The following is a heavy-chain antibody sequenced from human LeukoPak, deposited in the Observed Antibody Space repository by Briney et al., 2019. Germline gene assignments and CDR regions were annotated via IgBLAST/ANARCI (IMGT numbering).Heavy chain of an antibody. D-gene: IGHD1-26*01. V-gene: IGHV4-61*09. J-gene: IGHJ4*02. CDR2: IYSSGIT. CDR3: ARNLYSGSYFGY. Sequence: SQTLSLTCTVSGGSVSSNRYYWTWIRQPAGKGLEWIGHIYSSGITHCNPSLKSRVTISVDTSKNQFSLKLSSVTAADTAVYYCARNLYSGSYFGYWGQGTLVTVSS. CDR1: GGSVSSNRYY.